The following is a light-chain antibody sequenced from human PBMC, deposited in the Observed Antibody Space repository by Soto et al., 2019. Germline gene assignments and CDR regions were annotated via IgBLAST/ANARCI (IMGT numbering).Light chain of an antibody. J-gene: IGKJ2*01. CDR3: QQYDEWPYT. Sequence: EIVLTQSPATLSVSPGERATLSCRTSQHVGSNLAWYQQKPGQAPRLLIYGAFIRAPGFPVTFRGTGSGSESTLTISSLQSEDGALYYCQQYDEWPYTFGQGTNLQIK. CDR1: QHVGSN. CDR2: GAF. V-gene: IGKV3-15*01.